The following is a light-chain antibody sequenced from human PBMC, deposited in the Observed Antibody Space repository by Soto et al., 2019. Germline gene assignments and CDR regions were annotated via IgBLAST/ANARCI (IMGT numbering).Light chain of an antibody. V-gene: IGKV3-11*01. J-gene: IGKJ1*01. Sequence: EIVLTQSPSTLSLSPGERATLSCRASQSVSRYLAWYQQKPGQAPRLLIYDASNRATGIPARFSGSGSGTDFTLTISSLEPEDFEVYYCQQRSNWLWTFGQGTKVDIK. CDR3: QQRSNWLWT. CDR2: DAS. CDR1: QSVSRY.